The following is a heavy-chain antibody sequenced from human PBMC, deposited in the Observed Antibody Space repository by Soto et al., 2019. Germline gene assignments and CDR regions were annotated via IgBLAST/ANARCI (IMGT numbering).Heavy chain of an antibody. CDR3: AKGRDTSTSGWLNWFDP. Sequence: GRGLEWVSAISGSGGTTYYADSMKGRFTISRDNSKNTLYLQMNSLRAEDTAVYYCAKGRDTSTSGWLNWFDPWGQGTRVTVSS. J-gene: IGHJ5*02. D-gene: IGHD6-19*01. CDR2: ISGSGGTT. V-gene: IGHV3-23*01.